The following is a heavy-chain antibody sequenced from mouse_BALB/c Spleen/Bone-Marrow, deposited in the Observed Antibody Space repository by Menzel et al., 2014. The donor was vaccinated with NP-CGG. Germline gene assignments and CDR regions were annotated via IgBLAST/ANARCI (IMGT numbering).Heavy chain of an antibody. CDR2: IYYSGTI. Sequence: EVQLQQSGPGLVKPSQTVSLTCTVTGVSITTGNYRWSWIRQFPGNKLEWIGYIYYSGTITYNPSLTSRTTITRDTSKNQFFLEMNSLTAEDTATYYCARYGNYFDVWGAGTTVTVSS. CDR3: ARYGNYFDV. D-gene: IGHD2-1*01. V-gene: IGHV3-5*02. CDR1: GVSITTGNYR. J-gene: IGHJ1*01.